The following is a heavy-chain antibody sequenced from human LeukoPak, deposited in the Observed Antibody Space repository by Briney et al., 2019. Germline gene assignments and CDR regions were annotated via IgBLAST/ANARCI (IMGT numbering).Heavy chain of an antibody. J-gene: IGHJ6*03. CDR2: MNPNSGNT. CDR1: GYTFTSYD. D-gene: IGHD3-9*01. Sequence: GASVKVSCKASGYTFTSYDINWVRQATGQGLEWMGWMNPNSGNTGYAQKFQGRVTMTRNTSISTAYMELSSLRSEDTAVYYCARAGYFGPEYYYYYYMDVWGKGTTVTISS. CDR3: ARAGYFGPEYYYYYYMDV. V-gene: IGHV1-8*01.